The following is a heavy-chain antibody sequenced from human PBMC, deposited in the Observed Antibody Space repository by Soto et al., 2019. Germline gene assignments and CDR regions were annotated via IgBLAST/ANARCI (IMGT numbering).Heavy chain of an antibody. CDR3: TTGTNDYGDRDAFDI. V-gene: IGHV3-15*01. CDR2: IKSKTDGGTT. J-gene: IGHJ3*02. Sequence: GGSLRLSCAASGFTFSNAWMSWVRQAPGKGLEWVGRIKSKTDGGTTDYAAPVKGRFTISRDDSKNTLYLQMNSLKTEDTAVYYCTTGTNDYGDRDAFDIWGQGTMVTVSS. D-gene: IGHD4-17*01. CDR1: GFTFSNAW.